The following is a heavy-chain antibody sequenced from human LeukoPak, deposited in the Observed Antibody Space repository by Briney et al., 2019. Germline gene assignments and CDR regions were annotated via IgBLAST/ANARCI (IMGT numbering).Heavy chain of an antibody. CDR1: GFTFTNYW. Sequence: GGSLRLSCAASGFTFTNYWMSWVRQAPGKGLEWVSSISSSSSYIYYADSVKGRFTISRDNAKNSPYLQMNSLRAEDTTVYYCARGMKYRAYYYYYMDVWGKGTTVTVSS. CDR2: ISSSSSYI. CDR3: ARGMKYRAYYYYYMDV. V-gene: IGHV3-21*01. J-gene: IGHJ6*03. D-gene: IGHD2-2*01.